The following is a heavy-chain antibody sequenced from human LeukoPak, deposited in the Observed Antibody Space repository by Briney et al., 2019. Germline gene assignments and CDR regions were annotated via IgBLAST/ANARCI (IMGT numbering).Heavy chain of an antibody. Sequence: GGSLRLSCEVSGFTLSSYTMNWVRQAPGKGLEWVSSISSSSSYIYYADSVKGRFTISRDNARNSLYLQMNSMRAEDTAVYYCARDGSGYDDAFDIWGQGTMVTVSS. D-gene: IGHD3-10*01. V-gene: IGHV3-21*01. CDR2: ISSSSSYI. J-gene: IGHJ3*02. CDR1: GFTLSSYT. CDR3: ARDGSGYDDAFDI.